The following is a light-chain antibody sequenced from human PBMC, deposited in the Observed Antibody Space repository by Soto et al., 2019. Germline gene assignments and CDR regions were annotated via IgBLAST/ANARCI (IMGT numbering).Light chain of an antibody. J-gene: IGKJ1*01. V-gene: IGKV1-39*01. CDR2: DAS. Sequence: DIQMTQSPSSLSASVGDSVTISCRASQTINTYVNWYLQKPGKAPKLLIYDASSLHSGFPSRFSGSGSGPYFSLPISSLQPEDFATYYCHQSFSTPRTFGEGTKVEIK. CDR3: HQSFSTPRT. CDR1: QTINTY.